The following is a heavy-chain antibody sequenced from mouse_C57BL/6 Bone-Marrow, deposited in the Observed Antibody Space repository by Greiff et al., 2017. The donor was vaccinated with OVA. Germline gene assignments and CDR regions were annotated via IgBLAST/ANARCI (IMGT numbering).Heavy chain of an antibody. V-gene: IGHV1-76*01. D-gene: IGHD1-1*01. CDR1: GYTFTDYY. CDR3: APLYYGSSWYFDV. CDR2: IYPGSGNT. Sequence: QVQLQQSGAELVRPGASVKLSCKASGYTFTDYYINWVKQRPGQGLEWIARIYPGSGNTYYNEKFKGKATLTAEKSSSTAYMQLSSLTSEDSAIYYCAPLYYGSSWYFDVWGTGTTVTVSS. J-gene: IGHJ1*03.